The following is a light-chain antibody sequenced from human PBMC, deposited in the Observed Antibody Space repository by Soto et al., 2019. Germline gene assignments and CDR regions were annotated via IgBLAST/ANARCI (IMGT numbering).Light chain of an antibody. J-gene: IGKJ1*01. CDR1: QSVNNNY. CDR3: QQYAGSPRT. Sequence: EIVLTQSPGTLSLSPGARATLSCRASQSVNNNYLAWYQRQPGQAPRLLIYGASSRATGIPDRFSGSGSGTDLTLTISRLEPEDCEVYDCQQYAGSPRTFGQGTKVDIK. V-gene: IGKV3-20*01. CDR2: GAS.